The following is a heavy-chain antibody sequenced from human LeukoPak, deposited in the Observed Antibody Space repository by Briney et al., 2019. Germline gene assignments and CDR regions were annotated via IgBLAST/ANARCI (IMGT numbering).Heavy chain of an antibody. CDR2: IHDIGST. D-gene: IGHD2-8*01. J-gene: IGHJ4*02. V-gene: IGHV4-59*08. Sequence: PSETLSLTCAVYGGSLSGYYWSWIRQPPGKGLEWIGYIHDIGSTNYNPSLKSRVAISVDTSKKQLSLKLSSVTAADTAVYYCARLDRLIHFDYWGQGTLVTVSS. CDR3: ARLDRLIHFDY. CDR1: GGSLSGYY.